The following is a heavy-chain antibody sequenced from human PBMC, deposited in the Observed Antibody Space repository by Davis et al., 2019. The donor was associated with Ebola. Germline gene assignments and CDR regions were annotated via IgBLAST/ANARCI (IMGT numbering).Heavy chain of an antibody. V-gene: IGHV3-30*02. J-gene: IGHJ6*02. CDR3: AKNIADIVLVPAAIRVTLYGMDV. CDR1: GFTFSSYG. Sequence: GESLKISCAASGFTFSSYGMHWVRQAPGKGLEWVAFIRYDGSNKYYADSVKGRFTISRDNSKNTLYLQMNSLRAEDTAVYYCAKNIADIVLVPAAIRVTLYGMDVWGQGTTVIVSS. D-gene: IGHD2-2*01. CDR2: IRYDGSNK.